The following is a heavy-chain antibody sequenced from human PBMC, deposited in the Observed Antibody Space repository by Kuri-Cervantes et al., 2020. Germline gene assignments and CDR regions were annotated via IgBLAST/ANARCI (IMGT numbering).Heavy chain of an antibody. Sequence: SETLSLTCNVSGGSIRSYYWSWIRQPPGKGLEWIGYIYYSGSTYYNPSLKSRVTISVDTSKNQFSLKLSSVTAADTAVYYCARVGVAGTLDYFDYWGQGTLVTVSS. CDR1: GGSIRSYY. CDR2: IYYSGST. CDR3: ARVGVAGTLDYFDY. J-gene: IGHJ4*02. V-gene: IGHV4-59*08. D-gene: IGHD6-19*01.